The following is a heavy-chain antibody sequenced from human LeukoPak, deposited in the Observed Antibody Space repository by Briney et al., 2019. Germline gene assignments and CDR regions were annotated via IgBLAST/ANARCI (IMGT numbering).Heavy chain of an antibody. CDR2: IGTSGSTI. CDR1: GFAFGSYS. J-gene: IGHJ5*02. Sequence: GGSLRLSCAASGFAFGSYSMNWVREAPGKGLQWVSYIGTSGSTIYYADSVKGRFTISRDNAKNSLFLQMNSLRAEDTAVYYCARHHSRNWFDPWGQGTLVTVSS. D-gene: IGHD2-15*01. V-gene: IGHV3-48*04. CDR3: ARHHSRNWFDP.